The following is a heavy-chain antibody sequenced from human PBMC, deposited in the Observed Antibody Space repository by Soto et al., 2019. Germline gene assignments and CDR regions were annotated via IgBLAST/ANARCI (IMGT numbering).Heavy chain of an antibody. CDR2: VYYSGGA. Sequence: QVHLQESGPGLVKPSETLSLTCTVSGVSIHNSHSFWGWIRQPPGKGLEFIGTVYYSGGAHYNSSLKSRVTIPVDTANNQVSLRMRSLTAADTAVYYCGRVVEGATRHTDLDSWGQGTLVTVSS. CDR3: GRVVEGATRHTDLDS. D-gene: IGHD2-21*01. V-gene: IGHV4-39*01. J-gene: IGHJ5*01. CDR1: GVSIHNSHSF.